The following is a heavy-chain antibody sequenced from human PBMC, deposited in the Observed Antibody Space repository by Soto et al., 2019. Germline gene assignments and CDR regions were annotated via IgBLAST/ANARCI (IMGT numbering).Heavy chain of an antibody. J-gene: IGHJ4*02. CDR3: ARTCSGGTCSFDY. Sequence: GGSLRLSCAASGFTVSSNYMSRVRQAPGKGLEWVSVIYSGGSTYYADSVKGRFTISRDNSENTLYLQMNSLRAEDTAVYYCARTCSGGTCSFDYWGQGTLVTVSS. CDR1: GFTVSSNY. D-gene: IGHD2-15*01. CDR2: IYSGGST. V-gene: IGHV3-66*01.